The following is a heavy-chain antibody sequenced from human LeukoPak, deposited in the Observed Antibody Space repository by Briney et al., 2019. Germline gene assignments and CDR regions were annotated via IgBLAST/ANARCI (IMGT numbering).Heavy chain of an antibody. V-gene: IGHV4-59*03. Sequence: SETLSLTCTVSGGSINSYYWSWIRQPPGKGLEWIGYIYNSGGTNYNPSLKSRVTMSIDTSKNQISLNLSSMTAADTAVYYCAGFTATAGRGDYWGQGTLVTVSS. D-gene: IGHD6-13*01. CDR3: AGFTATAGRGDY. CDR2: IYNSGGT. CDR1: GGSINSYY. J-gene: IGHJ4*02.